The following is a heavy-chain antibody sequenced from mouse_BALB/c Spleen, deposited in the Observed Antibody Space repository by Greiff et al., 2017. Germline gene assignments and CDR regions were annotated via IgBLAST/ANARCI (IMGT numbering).Heavy chain of an antibody. Sequence: VKLVESGPGLVAPSQSLSITCTVSGFSLTSYGVHWVRQPPGKGLEWLGVIWAGGSTNYNSALMSRLSISKDNSKSQVFLKMNSLQTDDTAMYNCARGNYDYDYAMDYWGQGTSVTVSS. CDR1: GFSLTSYG. V-gene: IGHV2-9*02. CDR3: ARGNYDYDYAMDY. D-gene: IGHD2-4*01. CDR2: IWAGGST. J-gene: IGHJ4*01.